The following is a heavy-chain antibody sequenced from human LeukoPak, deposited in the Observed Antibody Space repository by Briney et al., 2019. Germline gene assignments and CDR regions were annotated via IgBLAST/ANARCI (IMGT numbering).Heavy chain of an antibody. J-gene: IGHJ6*02. V-gene: IGHV3-23*01. Sequence: GGSLRLSCEASGFTFSAYAMTWVRQAPGKGLEWVSSIGSDNKPHYSESVKGRFAISRDNSKNTLFLQLHNLRVEDTALYYCARDLHYYVAMDFWGQGTTVTVSS. CDR3: ARDLHYYVAMDF. D-gene: IGHD3-10*02. CDR2: IGSDNKP. CDR1: GFTFSAYA.